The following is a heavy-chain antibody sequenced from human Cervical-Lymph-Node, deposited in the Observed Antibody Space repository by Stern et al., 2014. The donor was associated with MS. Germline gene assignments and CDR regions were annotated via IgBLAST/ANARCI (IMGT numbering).Heavy chain of an antibody. Sequence: VQLVESGGTLVQPGGSLRLSCAASGFTFSSYAMSWVRQAPGKGLEWVSVIIGSDGSTFYADSVKGRFTISRDNSKNTLFLQMNSLRAEDTAVYYCAKVYGSGPFDYWGQGTLVTVSS. CDR3: AKVYGSGPFDY. J-gene: IGHJ4*02. D-gene: IGHD6-19*01. V-gene: IGHV3-23*04. CDR2: IIGSDGST. CDR1: GFTFSSYA.